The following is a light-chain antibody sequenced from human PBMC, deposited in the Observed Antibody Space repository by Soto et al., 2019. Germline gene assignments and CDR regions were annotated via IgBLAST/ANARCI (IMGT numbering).Light chain of an antibody. V-gene: IGLV2-23*01. Sequence: QSVLTQPASVSGSPGQSITISCTGTSSDVGSYNLVSWYQQHPGKAPKLMIYEGSTRPSGVSNRFSGSKSGNTASLTISGLQAEDEADYYCCSYAGSSTSAVFGGGTQLTVL. J-gene: IGLJ7*01. CDR1: SSDVGSYNL. CDR3: CSYAGSSTSAV. CDR2: EGS.